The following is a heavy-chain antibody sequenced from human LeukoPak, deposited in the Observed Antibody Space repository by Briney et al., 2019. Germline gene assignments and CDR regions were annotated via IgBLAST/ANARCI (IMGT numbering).Heavy chain of an antibody. J-gene: IGHJ4*02. CDR2: TSSSSSYI. V-gene: IGHV3-21*01. CDR3: ARVLFAIAAAGPFDY. D-gene: IGHD6-13*01. Sequence: PGGSLRLSCAASGFTFSSYSMNWVRQAPGKGLEGVSSTSSSSSYIYYADSVKGRFTISRDNAKNSLYLQMNSLRAEDTAVYYCARVLFAIAAAGPFDYWGQGTLVTVSS. CDR1: GFTFSSYS.